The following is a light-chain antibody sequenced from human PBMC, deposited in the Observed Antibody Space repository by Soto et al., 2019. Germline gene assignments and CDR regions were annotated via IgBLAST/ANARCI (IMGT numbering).Light chain of an antibody. CDR2: EVT. Sequence: QSALTQPASVSGSPGQSITISCTGTSSDIGSYNYVSWHQQHPGQAPKLMIYEVTHRASGIPDRFSASKSGNTASLTISGLQAGDEADYYCSSYRRSSTYVFGTGTKLTVL. CDR3: SSYRRSSTYV. CDR1: SSDIGSYNY. J-gene: IGLJ1*01. V-gene: IGLV2-14*01.